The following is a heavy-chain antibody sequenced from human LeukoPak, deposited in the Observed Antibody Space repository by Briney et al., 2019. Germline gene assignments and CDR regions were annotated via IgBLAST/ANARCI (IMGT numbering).Heavy chain of an antibody. Sequence: PSETLSLTCAVYGGSFSGYYWSWIRQPPGKGLEWIGEINHSGSTNYNPSLKSRVTISVDTSKNQFSLKLSSVTAADTAVYYCARSKLDGDYYYMDVWGKGTTVTISS. CDR1: GGSFSGYY. D-gene: IGHD2-8*01. J-gene: IGHJ6*03. V-gene: IGHV4-34*01. CDR3: ARSKLDGDYYYMDV. CDR2: INHSGST.